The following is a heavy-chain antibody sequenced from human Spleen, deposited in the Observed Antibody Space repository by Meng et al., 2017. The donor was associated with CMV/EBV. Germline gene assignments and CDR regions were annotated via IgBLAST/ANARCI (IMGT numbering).Heavy chain of an antibody. CDR1: GFTFSNYA. Sequence: GESLKISCAASGFTFSNYAMHWVRQAPGKGLEWGAVISYDGSNKYYADSVKGRFTISRDNSKNTLYLQMNSQRAKDTAVYYCAREDCSGGSCYSGGYYYYCMDVWGQGTTVTVSS. CDR2: ISYDGSNK. V-gene: IGHV3-30*04. J-gene: IGHJ6*02. D-gene: IGHD2-15*01. CDR3: AREDCSGGSCYSGGYYYYCMDV.